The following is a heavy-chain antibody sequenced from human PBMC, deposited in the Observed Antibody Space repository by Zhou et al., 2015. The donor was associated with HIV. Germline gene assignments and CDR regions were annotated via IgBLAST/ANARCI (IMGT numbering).Heavy chain of an antibody. CDR3: VRGRFSRRGVNWFGEMGPIDY. Sequence: QVQLVQSGAEVKKPGASVEVSCKASGYTFISYDINWVRQATGQGLEWMGWMNPNSGNTGYAEKFQGRVTMTRNTAISTVYMQLSSLRSEDTAVYYCVRGRFSRRGVNWFGEMGPIDYWGQGTLVTVSP. J-gene: IGHJ4*02. CDR2: MNPNSGNT. V-gene: IGHV1-8*01. CDR1: GYTFISYD. D-gene: IGHD3-10*01.